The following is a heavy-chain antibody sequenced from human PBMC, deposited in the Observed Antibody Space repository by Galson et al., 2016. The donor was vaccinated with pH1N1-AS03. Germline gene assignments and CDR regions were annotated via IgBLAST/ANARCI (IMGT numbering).Heavy chain of an antibody. CDR3: ARDLRSDLGNSFVAGVQFVRY. Sequence: SVKVSCKASGYTFTNFGINWVRQAPGQSLEWLGWISAYSGNTDYAQSLQDRVSMTTDPSTRTAYMELTSLTSDATAIYYCARDLRSDLGNSFVAGVQFVRYWCQGSLVTVSS. CDR2: ISAYSGNT. J-gene: IGHJ4*02. D-gene: IGHD3-10*01. CDR1: GYTFTNFG. V-gene: IGHV1-18*01.